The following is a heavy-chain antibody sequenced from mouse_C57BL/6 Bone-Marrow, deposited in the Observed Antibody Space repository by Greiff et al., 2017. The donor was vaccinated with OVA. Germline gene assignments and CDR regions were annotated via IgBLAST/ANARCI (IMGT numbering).Heavy chain of an antibody. Sequence: EVQRVESGGGLVQPGGSLSLSCAASGFTFTDYYMSWVRQPPGKALEWLGFIRNKANGYTTEYSASVKGRFTISRDNSQSILYLQMNALRAEDSATYYCARYYYGSSYGYAMDYWGQGTSVTVSS. J-gene: IGHJ4*01. V-gene: IGHV7-3*01. CDR1: GFTFTDYY. D-gene: IGHD1-1*01. CDR3: ARYYYGSSYGYAMDY. CDR2: IRNKANGYTT.